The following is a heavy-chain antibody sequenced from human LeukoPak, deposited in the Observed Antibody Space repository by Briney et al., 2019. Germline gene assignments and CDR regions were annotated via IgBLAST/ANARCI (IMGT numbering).Heavy chain of an antibody. CDR2: ISSSSSYI. D-gene: IGHD3-22*01. CDR3: ARSHGGYQYYFDY. J-gene: IGHJ4*02. CDR1: GFTFSSYS. Sequence: GGSLRLSCAASGFTFSSYSMNWVRQAPGKGLEWVSSISSSSSYIYYADSVKGGFTISRDNAKNSLYLQMNSVRAEDTAVYYCARSHGGYQYYFDYWGQGTLVTVSS. V-gene: IGHV3-21*01.